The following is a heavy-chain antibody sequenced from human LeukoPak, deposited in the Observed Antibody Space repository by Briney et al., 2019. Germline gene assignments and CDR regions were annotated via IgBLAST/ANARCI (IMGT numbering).Heavy chain of an antibody. CDR2: ISSSSTTI. V-gene: IGHV3-48*01. J-gene: IGHJ4*02. CDR3: ARGHGYYHY. CDR1: GFTFSSYN. Sequence: GGSLRLSCAASGFTFSSYNMNWVRQAPGKGLEWISYISSSSTTIYYADSVKGRFTISRDNAKNSLYLQMNSLRAEDTAVYYCARGHGYYHYWGQGTLVTVSS. D-gene: IGHD3-3*01.